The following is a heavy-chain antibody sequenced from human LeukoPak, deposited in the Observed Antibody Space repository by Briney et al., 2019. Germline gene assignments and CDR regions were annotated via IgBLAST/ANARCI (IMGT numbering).Heavy chain of an antibody. V-gene: IGHV3-74*01. CDR1: GFTFSSYW. D-gene: IGHD1-14*01. CDR3: AVGDNPGALDY. Sequence: GGSLRLSCAASGFTFSSYWMHWVRQTPGKGLIYISRINNDGSSANYADSVRGRFTISRDNAENTLYLQMNSLRAEDTAVYYCAVGDNPGALDYWGQGTLVTVSS. J-gene: IGHJ4*02. CDR2: INNDGSSA.